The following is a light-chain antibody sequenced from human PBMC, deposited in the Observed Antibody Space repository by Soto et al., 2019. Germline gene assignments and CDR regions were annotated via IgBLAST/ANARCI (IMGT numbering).Light chain of an antibody. CDR2: HTS. CDR3: QQYSDWPQT. CDR1: QSVSIN. Sequence: EIFMTQSPATLSVSPVEIATLSCRASQSVSINLAWYQQKPGQPPRLLIYHTSTRATGVPARFSGSGSGTEFTLTISGLQSEDLAVYYCQQYSDWPQTFGQGTKVDI. J-gene: IGKJ1*01. V-gene: IGKV3-15*01.